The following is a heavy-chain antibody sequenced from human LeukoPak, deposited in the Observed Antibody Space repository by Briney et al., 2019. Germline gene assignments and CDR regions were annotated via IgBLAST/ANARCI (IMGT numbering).Heavy chain of an antibody. V-gene: IGHV3-30*18. CDR3: AKDGRDYYDSSGYYDY. J-gene: IGHJ4*02. CDR1: GFTFSTYG. CDR2: ISYDGSNE. D-gene: IGHD3-22*01. Sequence: PGGSLRLSCAASGFTFSTYGMHWVRQAPGKGLEWVAVISYDGSNEFYADSVKGRFTISRDNSKNTLYLQMNSLRAEDTAVYCCAKDGRDYYDSSGYYDYRGQGTLVTVSS.